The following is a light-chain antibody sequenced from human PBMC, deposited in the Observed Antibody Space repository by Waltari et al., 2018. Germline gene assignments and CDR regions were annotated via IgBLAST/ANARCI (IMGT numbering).Light chain of an antibody. CDR1: FSNIGTSYD. CDR2: GNN. V-gene: IGLV1-40*01. Sequence: QSVLTQPPSVSGAPGQRVTISCTGSFSNIGTSYDVHWYRQVPGTAPQLLIYGNNERPSGVPDRVSGSKSGTSASLAITGLQAEDEADYFCQSYDNSLNAVIFGGGTKLTVL. CDR3: QSYDNSLNAVI. J-gene: IGLJ2*01.